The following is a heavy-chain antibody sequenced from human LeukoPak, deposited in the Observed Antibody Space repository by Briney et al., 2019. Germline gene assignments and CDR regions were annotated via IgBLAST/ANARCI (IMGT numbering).Heavy chain of an antibody. J-gene: IGHJ4*02. CDR2: ISSNGGST. CDR1: GFAFSSYA. Sequence: PGGSLRLSCAASGFAFSSYAMHWVRQAPGKGLEYVSAISSNGGSTYYANSVKGRFTISRDNSKNTLYLQMGSLRAEDMAVYYCARDNAGSVGRRNTPLKHWGQGTLVTVSS. CDR3: ARDNAGSVGRRNTPLKH. D-gene: IGHD1-26*01. V-gene: IGHV3-64*01.